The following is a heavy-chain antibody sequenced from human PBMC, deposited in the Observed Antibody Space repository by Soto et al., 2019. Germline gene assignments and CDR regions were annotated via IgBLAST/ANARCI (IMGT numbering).Heavy chain of an antibody. CDR1: GGSISSYY. CDR3: ARHYWNYFRQRNRFDP. J-gene: IGHJ5*02. CDR2: IYYSGST. V-gene: IGHV4-59*08. Sequence: PSETLALTCTVSGGSISSYYWSWIRQPPRKGLEWIGYIYYSGSTNYNPSLKSRVTISVDTSKNQFSLKLSSVTAADTAVYYCARHYWNYFRQRNRFDPWGQGTLVTVSS. D-gene: IGHD1-7*01.